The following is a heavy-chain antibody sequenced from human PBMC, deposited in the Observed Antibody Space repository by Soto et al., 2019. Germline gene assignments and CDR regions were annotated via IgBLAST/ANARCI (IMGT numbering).Heavy chain of an antibody. V-gene: IGHV4-39*01. J-gene: IGHJ4*02. CDR1: GGSISSSSYY. D-gene: IGHD4-17*01. CDR3: ARLNGDYVYYFDY. CDR2: IYYSGST. Sequence: SETLSLTCTASGGSISSSSYYWGWIRQPPGKGLEWIGSIYYSGSTYYNPSLKSRVTISVDTSKNQFSLKLSSVTAADTAVYYCARLNGDYVYYFDYWGQGTLVTVSS.